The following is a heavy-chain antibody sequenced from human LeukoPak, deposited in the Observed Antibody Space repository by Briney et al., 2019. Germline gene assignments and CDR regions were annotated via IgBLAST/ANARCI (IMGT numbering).Heavy chain of an antibody. V-gene: IGHV4-59*01. CDR1: GGSISSYY. CDR3: ARGPGLLWFGELLYRDPYNWFDP. CDR2: IYYSGIT. D-gene: IGHD3-10*01. J-gene: IGHJ5*02. Sequence: PSETLSLTCTVSGGSISSYYWSWIRQPPGKGLEWIGYIYYSGITNYNPSLKSRVTISVDTSKNQFSLKLSSVTAADTAVYYCARGPGLLWFGELLYRDPYNWFDPWGQGTLVTVSS.